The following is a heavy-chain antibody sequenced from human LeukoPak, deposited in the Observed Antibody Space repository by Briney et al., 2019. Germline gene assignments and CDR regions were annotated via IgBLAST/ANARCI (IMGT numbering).Heavy chain of an antibody. D-gene: IGHD6-13*01. CDR2: IYYSGST. J-gene: IGHJ2*01. V-gene: IGHV4-39*01. CDR3: ARQAAGTGWYFDL. Sequence: SETLSLTCTVSGGSISSSSYYWGWIRQPPGKGLEWIGSIYYSGSTYYNPSLKSRVTISVDTSKNQFSLKLSSVTAADTAVYYCARQAAGTGWYFDLWGRGTLVTVSS. CDR1: GGSISSSSYY.